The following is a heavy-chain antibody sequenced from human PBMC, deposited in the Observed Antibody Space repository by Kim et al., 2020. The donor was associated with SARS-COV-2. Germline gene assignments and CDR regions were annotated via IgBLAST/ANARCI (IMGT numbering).Heavy chain of an antibody. CDR1: GYTFTGYY. CDR2: INPNSDGT. D-gene: IGHD6-13*01. CDR3: ARLGAGAGGYYYYGMDV. V-gene: IGHV1-2*02. J-gene: IGHJ6*02. Sequence: ASVKVSCKASGYTFTGYYMHWVRQAPGQGLEWMGWINPNSDGTNYAQKFQGRVTMTRDTSISTAYMELSRLRADGTAVYYCARLGAGAGGYYYYGMDVWGQGTTVTVSS.